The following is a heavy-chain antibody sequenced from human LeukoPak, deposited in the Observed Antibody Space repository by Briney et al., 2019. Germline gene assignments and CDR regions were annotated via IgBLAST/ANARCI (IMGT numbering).Heavy chain of an antibody. D-gene: IGHD2-2*01. CDR1: GGSISSSSYY. V-gene: IGHV4-39*02. CDR2: IYYSGST. J-gene: IGHJ5*02. Sequence: SETLSLTCTVSGGSISSSSYYWGWIRQPPGKGLEWIGSIYYSGSTYYNPSLKSRVTISVDTSKNQFSLKLSSVTAADTAVYYCARDLGYCSSTSCPRYWFDPWGQGTLVTVSS. CDR3: ARDLGYCSSTSCPRYWFDP.